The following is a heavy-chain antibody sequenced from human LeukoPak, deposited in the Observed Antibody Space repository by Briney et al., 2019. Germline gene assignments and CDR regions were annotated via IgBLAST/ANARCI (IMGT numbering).Heavy chain of an antibody. CDR2: IYSGGST. CDR1: GASMSSDGYY. D-gene: IGHD2-8*01. CDR3: ASAGHCANGVCRNWFGP. J-gene: IGHJ5*02. V-gene: IGHV4-61*02. Sequence: SETLSLTCNVSGASMSSDGYYWNWIRQPAGKGLEWIGRIYSGGSTNYNPSLRSRVTLSVDTSKNRLSLKLSYVTAADTAVYYCASAGHCANGVCRNWFGPWGQGILVTVSS.